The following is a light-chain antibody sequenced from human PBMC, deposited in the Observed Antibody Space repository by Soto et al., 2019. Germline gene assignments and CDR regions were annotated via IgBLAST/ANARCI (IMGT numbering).Light chain of an antibody. J-gene: IGLJ1*01. CDR3: QSYDISLSGAV. V-gene: IGLV1-40*01. CDR1: SSNIGAPYD. Sequence: QSALTQPPSVSGAPGQRVTISCTGSSSNIGAPYDVHWYQQLPGTAPKLLIFVDTSRPSGVPDRFSGSRSGTSASLAITGLQAEDEADYYCQSYDISLSGAVFGTGTKVTVL. CDR2: VDT.